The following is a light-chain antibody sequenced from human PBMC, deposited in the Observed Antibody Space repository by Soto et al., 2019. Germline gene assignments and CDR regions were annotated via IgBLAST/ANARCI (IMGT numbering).Light chain of an antibody. CDR2: GAS. CDR1: QSVSSN. CDR3: QQYNNWPRT. V-gene: IGKV3-15*01. J-gene: IGKJ1*01. Sequence: EIVMTQSPANLSVSPGERATLSCRASQSVSSNLSWYQQKPGQAPRLLIYGASTRATGIPARFSGSGSGTEFTLIISSLQSEDFAVYYCQQYNNWPRTFGQGTKVEIK.